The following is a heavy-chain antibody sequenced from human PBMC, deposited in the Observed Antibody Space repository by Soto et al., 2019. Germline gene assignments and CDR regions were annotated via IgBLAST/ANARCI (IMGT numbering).Heavy chain of an antibody. V-gene: IGHV3-30*03. J-gene: IGHJ6*02. CDR1: RFTFRSYG. Sequence: PRGSLRLSSVVPRFTFRSYGMHWVRQAPGKGLEWVAVISFDGGNQYYAASAKDRFPISRDHSKNNLYLHINTLRTEDTAVYYCARNERYGRSTTCQHLYGMDVWVQGTTVTVSS. CDR3: ARNERYGRSTTCQHLYGMDV. D-gene: IGHD2-2*01. CDR2: ISFDGGNQ.